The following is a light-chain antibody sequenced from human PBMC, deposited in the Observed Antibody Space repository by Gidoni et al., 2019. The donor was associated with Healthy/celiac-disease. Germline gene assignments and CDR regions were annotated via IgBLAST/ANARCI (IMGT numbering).Light chain of an antibody. J-gene: IGKJ1*01. Sequence: EIVLTQSTGTLSLSPGERATLSCRASQSVSSSYLAWYQQKPGHAPRLLIYGASSRATGIPDRFSGSVSGTDFTLTISRLEPEYFAVYYCQQYGSSPPWTFGQGTKVEIK. CDR2: GAS. CDR1: QSVSSSY. V-gene: IGKV3-20*01. CDR3: QQYGSSPPWT.